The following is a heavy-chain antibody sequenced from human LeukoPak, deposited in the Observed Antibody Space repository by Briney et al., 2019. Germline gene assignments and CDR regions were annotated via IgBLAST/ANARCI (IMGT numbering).Heavy chain of an antibody. J-gene: IGHJ4*02. Sequence: SETLSLTCAGSGGSISSSNWWNWVRPPPGKGLEWIGEIYHSGSTNYNPSLKSRVTISVDKSKNQFSLKLSSVTAADTAVYYCARLYSSSSYFDYWGQGTLVTVSS. V-gene: IGHV4-4*02. CDR3: ARLYSSSSYFDY. CDR2: IYHSGST. CDR1: GGSISSSNW. D-gene: IGHD6-6*01.